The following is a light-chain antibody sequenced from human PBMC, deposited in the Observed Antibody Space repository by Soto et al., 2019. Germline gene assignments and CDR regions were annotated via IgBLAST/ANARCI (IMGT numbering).Light chain of an antibody. CDR2: STS. CDR3: QQSYSFPRT. CDR1: QSVTNY. Sequence: DIQMTQSPSSLSAAVGDRVTITCRASQSVTNYLYWYHQQPGKAPKLLIHSTSTLQTEVPSRFSGSGSGTDFTITINSLQPEDFGTYYCQQSYSFPRTFGQGTKVDIK. J-gene: IGKJ1*01. V-gene: IGKV1-39*01.